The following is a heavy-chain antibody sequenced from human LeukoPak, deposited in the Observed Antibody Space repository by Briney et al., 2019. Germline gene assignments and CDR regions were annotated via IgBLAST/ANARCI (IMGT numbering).Heavy chain of an antibody. J-gene: IGHJ4*02. CDR2: ISGSGGST. CDR1: GFTFSSYA. Sequence: GGSLRLSCAASGFTFSSYAMSWVRQAPGKGLEWVSAISGSGGSTYYADSVKGRFTISRDNSKNTLYLQMNSLRAEDTAVYYCANAVSRDCSSTSCYLSEHWGQGTLVTVSS. D-gene: IGHD2-2*01. CDR3: ANAVSRDCSSTSCYLSEH. V-gene: IGHV3-23*01.